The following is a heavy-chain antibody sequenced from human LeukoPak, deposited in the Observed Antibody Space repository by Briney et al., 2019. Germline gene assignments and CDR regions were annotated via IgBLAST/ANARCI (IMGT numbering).Heavy chain of an antibody. Sequence: SVKVSCKASGGTFSSYAISWVRQAPGQGLEWMGGIIPNFGTANYAQKFQGRVTITTDESTSTAYMELSSLRSEDTAVYYCARAVWGQYVPGIAVAGSFDYWGQGTLVTVSS. J-gene: IGHJ4*02. D-gene: IGHD6-19*01. CDR3: ARAVWGQYVPGIAVAGSFDY. CDR2: IIPNFGTA. V-gene: IGHV1-69*05. CDR1: GGTFSSYA.